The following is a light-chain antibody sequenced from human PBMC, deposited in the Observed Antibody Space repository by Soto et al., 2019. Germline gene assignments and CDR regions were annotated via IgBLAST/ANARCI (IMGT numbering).Light chain of an antibody. CDR3: QHYKAFSPWT. Sequence: DIQMTQSPSALSASIGDRVTITCRASQNIDTSLAWYQQKPGKAPKSLIFDAPNLESGVSSRLRGSGSGTEFTLTIDNLQPDDSGSYYCQHYKAFSPWTFGQGTKVEIK. V-gene: IGKV1-5*01. CDR1: QNIDTS. CDR2: DAP. J-gene: IGKJ1*01.